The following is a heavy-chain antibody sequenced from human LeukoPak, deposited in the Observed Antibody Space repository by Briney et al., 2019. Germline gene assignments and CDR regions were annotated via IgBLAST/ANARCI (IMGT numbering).Heavy chain of an antibody. V-gene: IGHV1-3*01. CDR2: INAGNGNT. CDR1: GYTFTSYA. D-gene: IGHD2-2*01. CDR3: ARDRPYCSSTSCYLNWFDP. Sequence: ASVKVSCKASGYTFTSYAMHWVRQAPGQRLEWMGWINAGNGNTKYSQKFQGRVTITRDTSASTAYMELSSPRSEDTAVYYCARDRPYCSSTSCYLNWFDPWGQGTLVTVSS. J-gene: IGHJ5*02.